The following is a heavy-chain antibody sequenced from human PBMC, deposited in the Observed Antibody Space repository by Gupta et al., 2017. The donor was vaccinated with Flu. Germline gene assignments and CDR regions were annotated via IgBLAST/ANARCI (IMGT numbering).Heavy chain of an antibody. Sequence: QVHLVQSGAAVKKPGASVRVSCKASGYTFIDYYIHWVRQAPGQGLEWMGWINPNTGVTNYAQKFQDRVTMTRDTSVTTVHMDLSRLKSDDSGIYYCTRVPTIAVAGTGYFQHWGQGTLVTVSS. J-gene: IGHJ1*01. V-gene: IGHV1-2*02. D-gene: IGHD6-19*01. CDR1: GYTFIDYY. CDR3: TRVPTIAVAGTGYFQH. CDR2: INPNTGVT.